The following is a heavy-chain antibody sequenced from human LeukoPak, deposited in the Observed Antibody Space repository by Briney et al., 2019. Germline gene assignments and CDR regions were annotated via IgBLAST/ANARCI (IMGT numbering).Heavy chain of an antibody. D-gene: IGHD2-2*01. J-gene: IGHJ5*02. CDR2: IYYSGST. CDR1: GGSISSSSYY. V-gene: IGHV4-39*07. CDR3: ARVRSAYCSSTSCPNWFDP. Sequence: SETLSLTCTVSGGSISSSSYYWGWIRQPPGKGLEWIGGIYYSGSTYYNPSLKSRVTISVDTSKNQFSLKLSSVTAADTAVYYCARVRSAYCSSTSCPNWFDPWGQGTLVTVSS.